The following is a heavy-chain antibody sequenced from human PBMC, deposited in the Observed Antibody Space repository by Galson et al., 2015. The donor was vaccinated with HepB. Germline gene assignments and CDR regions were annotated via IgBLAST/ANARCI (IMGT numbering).Heavy chain of an antibody. CDR1: GFTFTGYA. J-gene: IGHJ4*02. Sequence: SLRLPCAAPGFTFTGYALNWVRQAPGRGLEWIASISSGCMYRYLADSMKGRVTISRDNARNSLYLQLNSLRVEDTAVYYCTRGCHYYNDKLNDYWGQGTLVTVSS. CDR2: ISSGCMYR. CDR3: TRGCHYYNDKLNDY. V-gene: IGHV3-21*01. D-gene: IGHD3-10*01.